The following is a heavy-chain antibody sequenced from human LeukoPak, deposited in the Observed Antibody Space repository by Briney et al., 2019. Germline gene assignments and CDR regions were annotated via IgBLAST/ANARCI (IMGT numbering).Heavy chain of an antibody. CDR3: ARGLSGSYLAGFDY. V-gene: IGHV3-30-3*01. CDR1: GFTFSSYA. J-gene: IGHJ4*02. Sequence: PGGSLRVSCAASGFTFSSYAMHWVRQAPGKGLEWVAVISYDGSNKYYADSVKGRFTISRDNSKNTLYLQMNSLRAEDTAVYYCARGLSGSYLAGFDYWGQGPRSPSPQ. D-gene: IGHD1-26*01. CDR2: ISYDGSNK.